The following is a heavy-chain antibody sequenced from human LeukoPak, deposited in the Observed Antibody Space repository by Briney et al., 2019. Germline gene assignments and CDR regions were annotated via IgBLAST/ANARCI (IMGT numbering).Heavy chain of an antibody. CDR3: ARNEYETLDY. CDR2: ISGSGRDS. CDR1: GFTFTSYA. J-gene: IGHJ4*02. Sequence: GGSLRLSCAASGFTFTSYAMSWVRQAPGKGLEWVSAISGSGRDSYYADSVKGRFTISRDNSKNTLYLQMNSLRAEDTALYYCARNEYETLDYWGQGTLVTVAS. V-gene: IGHV3-23*01. D-gene: IGHD2/OR15-2a*01.